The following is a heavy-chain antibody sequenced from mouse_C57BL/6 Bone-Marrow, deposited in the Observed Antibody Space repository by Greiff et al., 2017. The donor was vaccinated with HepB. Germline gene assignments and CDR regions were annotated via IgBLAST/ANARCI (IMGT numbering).Heavy chain of an antibody. Sequence: EVMLVESGGGLVQPGGSMKLSCVASGFTFSNYWMNWVRQSPEKGLEWVAQIRLKSDNYATHYAESVKGRFTISRDDSKSSVYLQMNNLRAEDTGIYYCTGLRPRYWYFDVWGTGTTVTVSS. J-gene: IGHJ1*03. CDR2: IRLKSDNYAT. V-gene: IGHV6-3*01. D-gene: IGHD2-4*01. CDR3: TGLRPRYWYFDV. CDR1: GFTFSNYW.